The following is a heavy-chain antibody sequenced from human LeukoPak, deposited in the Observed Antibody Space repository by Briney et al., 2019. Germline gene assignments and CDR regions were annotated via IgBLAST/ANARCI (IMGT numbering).Heavy chain of an antibody. CDR3: AKAGGIVVVVAATFDY. J-gene: IGHJ4*02. V-gene: IGHV3-23*01. Sequence: GGSLRLSCAASGFTFSSYAMSWVRQAPGKGLEWVSAISGSGGSTYYADSAKGRFTISRDNSKNTLYLQMNSLRAEDTAVYYCAKAGGIVVVVAATFDYWGQGTLVTVSS. CDR2: ISGSGGST. D-gene: IGHD2-15*01. CDR1: GFTFSSYA.